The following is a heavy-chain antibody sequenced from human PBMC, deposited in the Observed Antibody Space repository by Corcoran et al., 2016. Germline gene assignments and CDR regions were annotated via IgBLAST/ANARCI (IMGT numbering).Heavy chain of an antibody. Sequence: QVQLQESGPGLVKPSETLSLTCNVSGGSVSSGSYYWSWIRQPPGKGLEWIGEINHSGSTNYNPSLKSRVTISVDTSKNQISLKLSSVTAADTAVYYCASAKTGLRWQRTEDYWGQGTLVTVSS. J-gene: IGHJ4*02. CDR3: ASAKTGLRWQRTEDY. D-gene: IGHD4-17*01. CDR1: GGSVSSGSYY. V-gene: IGHV4-61*01. CDR2: INHSGST.